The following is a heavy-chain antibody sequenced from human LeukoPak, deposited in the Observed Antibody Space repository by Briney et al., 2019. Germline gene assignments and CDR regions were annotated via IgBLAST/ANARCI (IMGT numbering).Heavy chain of an antibody. D-gene: IGHD2-21*02. CDR2: INPSGGST. J-gene: IGHJ4*02. CDR1: GYTFTSYY. CDR3: ARGYCGGDCYSRYYFDY. Sequence: ASVKVSCKACGYTFTSYYMHWVRQAPGQGLEWMGIINPSGGSTSYGQKYQGRVTMTRDMSTSTVYMELSSLRSEDTAVYYCARGYCGGDCYSRYYFDYWGQGTLVTVSS. V-gene: IGHV1-46*01.